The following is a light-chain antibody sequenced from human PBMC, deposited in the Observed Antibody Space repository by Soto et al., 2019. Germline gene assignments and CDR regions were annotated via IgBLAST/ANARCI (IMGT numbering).Light chain of an antibody. CDR1: QSVSGN. CDR3: QQYNNWPPFT. CDR2: GAS. V-gene: IGKV3-15*01. J-gene: IGKJ3*01. Sequence: EIVMTQSPATLSVSPGERAALSCRASQSVSGNLAWYQQKPGQAPRLLIYGASTRATGIPARFSGSGSGTEFTLTISSLQSEDFAVYYCQQYNNWPPFTFGPGTKWISN.